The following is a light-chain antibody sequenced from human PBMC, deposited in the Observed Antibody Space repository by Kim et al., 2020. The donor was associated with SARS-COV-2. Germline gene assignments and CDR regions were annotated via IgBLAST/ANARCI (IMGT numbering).Light chain of an antibody. J-gene: IGKJ2*01. CDR3: QHYSRFPYT. CDR1: QTISTW. CDR2: LAS. Sequence: SASVGDRVTITCRASQTISTWLAWYQQKPGKAPNLLIYLASTLESGVPSRFIGRGSGTEFTLTIDSLQPDDFATYYCQHYSRFPYTFGQGTKLEI. V-gene: IGKV1-5*03.